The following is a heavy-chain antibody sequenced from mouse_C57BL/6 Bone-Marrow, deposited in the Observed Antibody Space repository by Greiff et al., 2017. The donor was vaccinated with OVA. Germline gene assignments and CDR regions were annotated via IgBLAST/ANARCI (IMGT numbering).Heavy chain of an antibody. V-gene: IGHV1-82*01. J-gene: IGHJ4*01. CDR2: IYPGDGDT. D-gene: IGHD2-5*01. CDR1: GYAFSSSW. Sequence: VQLQESGPELVKPGASVKISCKASGYAFSSSWMNWVKQRPGKGLEWIGRIYPGDGDTNYNGKFKGKATLTVDKSSSTAYMQLSSLTSEDSAVYYCAITSDSKGDAMDYCGQGTSVTVSS. CDR3: AITSDSKGDAMDY.